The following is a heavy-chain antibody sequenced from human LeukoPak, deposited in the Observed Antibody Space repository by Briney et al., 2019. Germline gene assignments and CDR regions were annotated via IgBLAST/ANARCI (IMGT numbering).Heavy chain of an antibody. Sequence: GASVKVSCKASGYTFTSYGISWVRQAPGQGLEWMGWISAYNGNTNYAQKLQGRVTMTTDTSTSTAYMELRSLRSDDTAVYYCARDWRYWGRPPSGGPYYGMDVWGQGTTVTVS. D-gene: IGHD3-16*01. CDR1: GYTFTSYG. J-gene: IGHJ6*02. CDR3: ARDWRYWGRPPSGGPYYGMDV. V-gene: IGHV1-18*01. CDR2: ISAYNGNT.